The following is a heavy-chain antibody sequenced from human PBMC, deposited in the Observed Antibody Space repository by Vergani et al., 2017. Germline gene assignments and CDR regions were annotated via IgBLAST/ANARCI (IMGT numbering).Heavy chain of an antibody. CDR3: ARMGPYYYDSSGYFSYYYGMDV. Sequence: EVQLVESGGGLVQPGGSLRLSCAASGFTFSSYWMSWVRQAPGKGLEWVANIKQDGSEKYYVDSVKGRFTISRDNAKNSLYLQMNSLRAEDTAVYYCARMGPYYYDSSGYFSYYYGMDVWGQGP. CDR1: GFTFSSYW. D-gene: IGHD3-22*01. V-gene: IGHV3-7*01. J-gene: IGHJ6*02. CDR2: IKQDGSEK.